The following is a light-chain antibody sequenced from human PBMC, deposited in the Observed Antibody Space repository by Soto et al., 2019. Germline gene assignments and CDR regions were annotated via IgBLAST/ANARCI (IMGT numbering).Light chain of an antibody. J-gene: IGKJ5*01. V-gene: IGKV2-28*01. CDR1: QSLLHSNGYTY. Sequence: DIVMTQSPLALPVTPGEPASSSCRSSQSLLHSNGYTYFDWYLQKPGQAPHLLIYLGSNRASGVPDRFSGSGSGTDFTLKISRVEAEDVGIYYCVQGLQAPITFGQGTRLEIK. CDR2: LGS. CDR3: VQGLQAPIT.